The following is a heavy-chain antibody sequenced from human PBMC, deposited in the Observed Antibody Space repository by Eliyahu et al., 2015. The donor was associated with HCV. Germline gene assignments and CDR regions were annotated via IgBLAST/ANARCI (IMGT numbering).Heavy chain of an antibody. D-gene: IGHD6-6*01. V-gene: IGHV3-9*01. J-gene: IGHJ4*02. Sequence: EVQLVESGGGLVQPGRSLXLSCAASGFTFDXXAMXWVRQAPGKGLEWVSGISWNSGSIGYADSVKGRFTISRDNAKNSLYLQMNSLRAEDTALYYCAKDMGYSSSSRIDYWGQGTLVTVSS. CDR2: ISWNSGSI. CDR1: GFTFDXXA. CDR3: AKDMGYSSSSRIDY.